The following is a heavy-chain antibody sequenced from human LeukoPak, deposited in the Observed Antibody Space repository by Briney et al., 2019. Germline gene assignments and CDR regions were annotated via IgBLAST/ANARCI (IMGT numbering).Heavy chain of an antibody. Sequence: ASVKVSCKVSGYTLTELSMHWVRQAPGKGLEWMGGFDPEDGETIYAQKFQGRVTMTEDTSTDTAYMELSSLRSEDTAVYYCATYSRGRNTVTPYYFDYWGQGTLVTVPS. CDR2: FDPEDGET. D-gene: IGHD4-17*01. V-gene: IGHV1-24*01. CDR3: ATYSRGRNTVTPYYFDY. CDR1: GYTLTELS. J-gene: IGHJ4*02.